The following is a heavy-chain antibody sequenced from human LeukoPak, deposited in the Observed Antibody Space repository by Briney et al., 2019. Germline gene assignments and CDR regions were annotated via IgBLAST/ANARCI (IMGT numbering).Heavy chain of an antibody. CDR3: ARRYSGSYYGGRWFDY. V-gene: IGHV4-38-2*02. CDR2: IYHSGST. D-gene: IGHD1-26*01. J-gene: IGHJ4*02. Sequence: SETLSLTCTVYGYSISSGYYWGWIRQPPGKGLEWIGSIYHSGSTYYNPSLKSRVTISVDTSKNQFSLKLSSVTAADTAVYYCARRYSGSYYGGRWFDYWGQGTLVTVSS. CDR1: GYSISSGYY.